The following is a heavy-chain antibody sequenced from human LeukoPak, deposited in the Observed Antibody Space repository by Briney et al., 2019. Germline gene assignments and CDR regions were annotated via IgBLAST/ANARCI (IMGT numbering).Heavy chain of an antibody. CDR2: IDPNSGGT. V-gene: IGHV1-2*02. CDR1: GYSFIAYW. CDR3: MRDYPHQRFES. Sequence: ASVKVSCKASGYSFIAYWMHWVRQAAGPGREWMGRIDPNSGGTSSTQKFQGRVTMTRHTSISTVYMELSGLRSADTAMYYCMRDYPHQRFESWGHRTLFTVSS. J-gene: IGHJ4*01.